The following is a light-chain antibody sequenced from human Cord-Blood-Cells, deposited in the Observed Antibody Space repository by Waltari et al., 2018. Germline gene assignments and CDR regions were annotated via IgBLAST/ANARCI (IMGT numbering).Light chain of an antibody. CDR3: QQLNSYPLT. CDR2: AAS. CDR1: QGISSY. Sequence: DIQLTQSPSFLSASVGDSVTITCRASQGISSYLAWYQQKPGKAPKLLSYAASTLQSGVPSRFSGSGSGTEFTLTISSLQPEDVATYYRQQLNSYPLTFGGGTKVEIK. J-gene: IGKJ4*01. V-gene: IGKV1-9*01.